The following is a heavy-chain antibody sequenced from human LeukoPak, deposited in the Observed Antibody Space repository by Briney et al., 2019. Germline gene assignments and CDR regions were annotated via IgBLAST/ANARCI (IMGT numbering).Heavy chain of an antibody. V-gene: IGHV4-59*01. CDR3: ARDYGGNSGEFDP. Sequence: SETLSLTCSVSGGSITSYYWSWIRQSPMKGLEWIGSVYNRGTTYYNPSLKSRVTISGYTSKNQLSLRMTYVTTADTDVYFCARDYGGNSGEFDPWGQGTLVTVSS. CDR2: VYNRGTT. CDR1: GGSITSYY. J-gene: IGHJ5*02. D-gene: IGHD4-23*01.